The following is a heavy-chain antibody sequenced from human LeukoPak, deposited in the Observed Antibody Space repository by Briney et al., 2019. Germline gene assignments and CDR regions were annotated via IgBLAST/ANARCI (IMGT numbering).Heavy chain of an antibody. CDR3: ARDKVVGASRFEY. CDR2: INEDGSEK. J-gene: IGHJ4*02. V-gene: IGHV3-7*01. D-gene: IGHD1-26*01. CDR1: GFTFSNYW. Sequence: QTGGSLGLSCAASGFTFSNYWMNWVRQVPGKGLEWMANINEDGSEKNYVDSVKGRFTISRDNAKNLVYLQLNSLRAEDTAVYYCARDKVVGASRFEYWGQGTQVMVSS.